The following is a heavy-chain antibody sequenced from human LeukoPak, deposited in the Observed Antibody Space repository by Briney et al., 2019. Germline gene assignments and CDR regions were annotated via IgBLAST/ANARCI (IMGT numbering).Heavy chain of an antibody. CDR3: ARDRGGDCYFDI. CDR2: IYYSGST. J-gene: IGHJ3*02. D-gene: IGHD2-21*02. CDR1: GGSISSSSYY. V-gene: IGHV4-39*07. Sequence: KTSETLSLTCTVSGGSISSSSYYWGWIRQPPGKGLEWIGSIYYSGSTYYNPSLKSRVTISVDTSKNQFSLKLSSVTAADTAVYYCARDRGGDCYFDIWGQGTMVTVSS.